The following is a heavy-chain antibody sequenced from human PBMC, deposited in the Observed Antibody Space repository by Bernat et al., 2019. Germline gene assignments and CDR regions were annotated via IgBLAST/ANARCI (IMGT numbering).Heavy chain of an antibody. V-gene: IGHV3-30*18. Sequence: QVQLVESGGGVVQPGRSLRLSCAASGFTFSSYGMHWVRQAPGKGLEWVAVISYDGSNKYYADSVKGRFTISRDNSKNTLYLQMNSLRAEDTAVYYCAKGVAVAVNDYCGMDVWGQGTRVTVSS. J-gene: IGHJ6*02. CDR1: GFTFSSYG. D-gene: IGHD6-19*01. CDR2: ISYDGSNK. CDR3: AKGVAVAVNDYCGMDV.